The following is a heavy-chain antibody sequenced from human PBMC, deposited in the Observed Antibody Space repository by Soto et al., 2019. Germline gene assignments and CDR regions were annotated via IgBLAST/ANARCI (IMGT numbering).Heavy chain of an antibody. CDR3: AKDRGLVLSFYFDY. CDR2: ISWNRGSI. V-gene: IGHV3-9*01. Sequence: EVQLVESGGGLVQPGRSLRLSCAASGFTLDDYAMHWIRQAPGKSLEWVSGISWNRGSIGYADSVKGRFTISRDNAKNSLYLQMNSLRAEDTALYYCAKDRGLVLSFYFDYWGQGTLVTVSS. D-gene: IGHD6-19*01. CDR1: GFTLDDYA. J-gene: IGHJ4*02.